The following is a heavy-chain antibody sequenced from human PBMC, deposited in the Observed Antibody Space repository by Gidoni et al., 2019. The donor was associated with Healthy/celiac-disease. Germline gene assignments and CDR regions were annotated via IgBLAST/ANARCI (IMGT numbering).Heavy chain of an antibody. CDR1: GYSFTTYW. V-gene: IGHV5-51*01. J-gene: IGHJ4*02. CDR2: IYPGDSDT. CDR3: ARQGSGVDTAIVRFDY. Sequence: VQLVQSGAEAKKPGASLKISCKGSGYSFTTYWIGWVRQMPGKGLEWMGIIYPGDSDTRYSPSFQGQVTISADKSISTAYLQWSSLKASDTAMYYCARQGSGVDTAIVRFDYWGQGTLVTVSS. D-gene: IGHD5-18*01.